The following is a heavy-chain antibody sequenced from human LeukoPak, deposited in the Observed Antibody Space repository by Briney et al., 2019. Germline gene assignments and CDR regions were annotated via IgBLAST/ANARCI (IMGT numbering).Heavy chain of an antibody. CDR2: IYYNGNS. CDR1: GASISSSY. CDR3: VRGNYDNRGYSNAFDI. Sequence: PSGTLSLTCTVSGASISSSYWSWIRQTPGKRLEWMGYIYYNGNSNSNPSLKSRVTISADTSKNQFSLKLSSVTAADTATYYCVRGNYDNRGYSNAFDIWGQGTMVTVSS. D-gene: IGHD3-22*01. J-gene: IGHJ3*02. V-gene: IGHV4-59*01.